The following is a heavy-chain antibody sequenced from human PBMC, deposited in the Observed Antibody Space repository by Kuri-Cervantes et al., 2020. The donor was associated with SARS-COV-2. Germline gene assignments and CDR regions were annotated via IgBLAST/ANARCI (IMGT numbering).Heavy chain of an antibody. D-gene: IGHD3-10*01. CDR2: IYSNGIT. Sequence: SETLSLTCTVSGYSISSGYYWGWIRQPPGKGLEWIGNIYSNGITYYNPSLKSRVTISVDTSKNQFSLKLSSVTAADTAVYYCYGSGSLRFNYWGQGTLVTVSS. J-gene: IGHJ4*02. CDR3: YGSGSLRFNY. V-gene: IGHV4-38-2*02. CDR1: GYSISSGYY.